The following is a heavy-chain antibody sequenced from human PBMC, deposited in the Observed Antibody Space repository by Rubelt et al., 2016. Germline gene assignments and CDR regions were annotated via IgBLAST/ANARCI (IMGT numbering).Heavy chain of an antibody. CDR3: ARDRDSGSSWYDRDY. Sequence: EVQLVESGGGLVKPGGSLRLSCAASGFTFSSYSMNWVRQAPGKGLEWVSSISSSSSYIYYADSVKGRFTISIDNAKNSLYLQMNSLRAEDTAVYYWARDRDSGSSWYDRDYWGQGTLVTVSS. V-gene: IGHV3-21*01. D-gene: IGHD6-13*01. CDR1: GFTFSSYS. CDR2: ISSSSSYI. J-gene: IGHJ4*02.